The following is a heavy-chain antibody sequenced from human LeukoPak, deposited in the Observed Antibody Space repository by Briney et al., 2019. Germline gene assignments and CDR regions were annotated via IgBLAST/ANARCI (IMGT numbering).Heavy chain of an antibody. D-gene: IGHD6-13*01. J-gene: IGHJ4*02. CDR1: GFTVSSNY. CDR2: IYSGGGST. Sequence: GGSLRLSCAASGFTVSSNYMSWVRQVPGKGLEWVSVIYSGGGSTYYADSVKGRFTISRDKSKNTLYLQMNSLRAEDTAVYYCAKSHSAFWGQGTLVTVSS. CDR3: AKSHSAF. V-gene: IGHV3-66*01.